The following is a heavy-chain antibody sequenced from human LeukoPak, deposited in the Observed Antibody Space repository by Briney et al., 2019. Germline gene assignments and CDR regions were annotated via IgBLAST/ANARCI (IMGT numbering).Heavy chain of an antibody. V-gene: IGHV4-30-2*01. Sequence: SETLSLTCTVSGGSLSSSSYYWSWIRQPPGKGLEWIGYIYHSESTYYNPSLKSRVTISVDRSKNQFSLKLTSVTAADTAVYYCARSLGIGPLFWGQGTLVTVSS. CDR3: ARSLGIGPLF. J-gene: IGHJ4*02. CDR1: GGSLSSSSYY. CDR2: IYHSEST. D-gene: IGHD7-27*01.